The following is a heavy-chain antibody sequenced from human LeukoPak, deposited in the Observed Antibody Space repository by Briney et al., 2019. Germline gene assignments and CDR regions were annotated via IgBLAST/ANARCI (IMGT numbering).Heavy chain of an antibody. V-gene: IGHV4-34*01. CDR1: GGSFSGYY. CDR2: INHSGST. D-gene: IGHD3-10*01. CDR3: ARGRGYVTMVGGPHRGRYFDY. J-gene: IGHJ4*02. Sequence: PSETLSLTCAVYGGSFSGYYWSWIRQPPGKGLEWIGEINHSGSTNYNPSLTSRVTISVDTSKNQFSLKLSSVTAADTAVYYCARGRGYVTMVGGPHRGRYFDYWGRGPLDTVPS.